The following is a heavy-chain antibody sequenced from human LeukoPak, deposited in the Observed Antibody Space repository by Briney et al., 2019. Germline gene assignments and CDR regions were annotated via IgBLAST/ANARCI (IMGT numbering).Heavy chain of an antibody. Sequence: ASVKVSCKASGYTFTSYDINWVRQATGQGLEWMGWMNPNSGNTGYAQKFQGRVTMTRNSSITTAYMELSSLRSEDTAVYYCARRHGRCSDGSCYYPDYWGQGTLVTVSS. CDR1: GYTFTSYD. D-gene: IGHD2-15*01. CDR3: ARRHGRCSDGSCYYPDY. J-gene: IGHJ4*02. V-gene: IGHV1-8*01. CDR2: MNPNSGNT.